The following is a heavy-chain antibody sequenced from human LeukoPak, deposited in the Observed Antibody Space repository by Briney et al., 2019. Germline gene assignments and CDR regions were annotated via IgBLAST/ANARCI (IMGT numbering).Heavy chain of an antibody. Sequence: GRSLRLARVVAALTFSNRAMTSVRQAPGKGLGWYSSNSISGNKILYADSVNGRFTISEDNSMNTLFLQMNSLQTEDTGVYFCANELRPNDYWGQGTLVTVS. CDR1: ALTFSNRA. CDR3: ANELRPNDY. V-gene: IGHV3-23*01. D-gene: IGHD4-17*01. CDR2: NSISGNKI. J-gene: IGHJ4*02.